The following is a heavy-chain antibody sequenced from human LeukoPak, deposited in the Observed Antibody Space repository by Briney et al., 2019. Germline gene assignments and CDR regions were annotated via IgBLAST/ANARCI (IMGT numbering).Heavy chain of an antibody. CDR3: AKDRATDDSSGYYYSYYYYYYMDV. Sequence: GGSLRLSCAAPGFTFSSYAMSWFRQAPGKGLEWVSAISGMGGSTYYADSVKGRFTISRDNSKNTLYLQMNSLRAEGTAVYYCAKDRATDDSSGYYYSYYYYYYMDVWGKGTTVTVSS. D-gene: IGHD3-22*01. CDR1: GFTFSSYA. CDR2: ISGMGGST. V-gene: IGHV3-23*01. J-gene: IGHJ6*03.